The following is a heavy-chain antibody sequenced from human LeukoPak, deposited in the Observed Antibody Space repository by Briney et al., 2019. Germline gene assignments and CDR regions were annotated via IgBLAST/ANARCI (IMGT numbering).Heavy chain of an antibody. CDR1: GFTFSSYA. CDR2: ISKNGIRT. D-gene: IGHD4/OR15-4a*01. CDR3: ARRAGAYSHPYDY. J-gene: IGHJ4*02. Sequence: GGSLRLSCAASGFTFSSYAMHWVRQAPGKGLEYVSGISKNGIRTYYANSVKGRFTISRDNSKNTLYLQMGSLRAEDMAVYYCARRAGAYSHPYDYWGQGTLVTVSS. V-gene: IGHV3-64*01.